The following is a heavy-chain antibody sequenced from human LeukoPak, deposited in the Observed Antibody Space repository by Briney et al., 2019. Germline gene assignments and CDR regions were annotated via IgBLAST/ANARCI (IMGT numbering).Heavy chain of an antibody. D-gene: IGHD3-10*01. J-gene: IGHJ5*02. CDR3: ARSAYGSGSFTVSS. Sequence: SETLSLTCTVSGGSISSSSYYWGWIRQPPGKGLEWIGSIYYSGSTYYNPSLKSRVTISVDTSKNQFSLKLSSVTAADTAVYYCARSAYGSGSFTVSSWGQGTLVTVPS. V-gene: IGHV4-39*01. CDR1: GGSISSSSYY. CDR2: IYYSGST.